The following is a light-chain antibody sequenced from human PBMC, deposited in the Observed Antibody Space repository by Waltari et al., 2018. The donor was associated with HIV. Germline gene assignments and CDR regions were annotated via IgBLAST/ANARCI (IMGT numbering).Light chain of an antibody. Sequence: NFMLTQPHSVSESTGKTVTISCTRSSGHIASNSVRWYQLRPGSAPTTLIYEHSQRPSGVPDRFSGSIDSSSNSASLTISGLKTEDEADYYCQSYDTDTHAIFGGGTKLTVL. V-gene: IGLV6-57*04. J-gene: IGLJ2*01. CDR3: QSYDTDTHAI. CDR1: SGHIASNS. CDR2: EHS.